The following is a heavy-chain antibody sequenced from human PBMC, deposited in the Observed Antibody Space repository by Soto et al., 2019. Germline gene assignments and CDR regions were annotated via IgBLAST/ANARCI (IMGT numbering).Heavy chain of an antibody. V-gene: IGHV1-2*04. CDR2: INPNSGGT. CDR1: GYTFTGYY. D-gene: IGHD3-10*01. Sequence: QVQLVQSGAEVKKPGASVKVSCKASGYTFTGYYMHWVRQAPGQGLEWMGWINPNSGGTNYAQKFQGWVTRTRDTSISTAYMEMSRLRSDDPAVYYCARDYYYGSGSYHPPADKYGMDVWGQGTTVTVSS. J-gene: IGHJ6*02. CDR3: ARDYYYGSGSYHPPADKYGMDV.